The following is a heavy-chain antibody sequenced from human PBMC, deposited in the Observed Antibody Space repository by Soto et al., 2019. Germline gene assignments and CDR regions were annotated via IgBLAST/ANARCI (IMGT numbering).Heavy chain of an antibody. CDR1: GFTFRTYA. CDR3: AKDGWELLRGFDP. J-gene: IGHJ5*02. D-gene: IGHD1-26*01. Sequence: EVQLLESGGGLVQPGGSLRLSCAASGFTFRTYAMTWVRQAPGKGLEWVSTISGSGGSTYYADSVKGRFTISRDNSKNTLYLQMNSLRAEDTAVYYCAKDGWELLRGFDPWGQGTLVTVCS. V-gene: IGHV3-23*01. CDR2: ISGSGGST.